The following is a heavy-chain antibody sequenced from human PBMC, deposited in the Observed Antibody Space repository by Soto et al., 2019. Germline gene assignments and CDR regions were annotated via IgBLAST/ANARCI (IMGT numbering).Heavy chain of an antibody. J-gene: IGHJ4*02. CDR2: IYYSGST. V-gene: IGHV4-30-4*01. D-gene: IGHD1-26*01. Sequence: QVQLQESGPGLVKPSQTLSLTCTVSGGSISSGDYYWSWIRQPPGKGLEWIWYIYYSGSTYYNPSLKSRVTISVDTSKNQFSLKLSSVTAADTAVYYCARARIVGATHFDYWGQGTLVTVSS. CDR1: GGSISSGDYY. CDR3: ARARIVGATHFDY.